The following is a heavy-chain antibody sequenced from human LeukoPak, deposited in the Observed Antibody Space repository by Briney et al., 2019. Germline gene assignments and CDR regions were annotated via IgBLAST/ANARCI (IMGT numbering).Heavy chain of an antibody. J-gene: IGHJ5*02. CDR3: ARLHSSSAGDWFAP. CDR1: GGSISSYY. V-gene: IGHV4-59*08. CDR2: IYYSGST. D-gene: IGHD6-13*01. Sequence: ASQTLSLTCTVSGGSISSYYWSWIRQPPGKGLEWIGDIYYSGSTNYNPSLKSQVAISVDTSKTQFSLKLTSVTAADTAVYYCARLHSSSAGDWFAPWGQGTPVTVSS.